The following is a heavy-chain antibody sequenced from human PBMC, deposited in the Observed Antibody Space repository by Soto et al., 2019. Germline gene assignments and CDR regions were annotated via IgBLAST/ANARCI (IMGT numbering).Heavy chain of an antibody. D-gene: IGHD2-21*02. CDR1: GFSFNNYA. CDR2: ISDDGSKK. V-gene: IGHV3-30*18. Sequence: QVQLVESGGGVVQPGRSLRLSCAASGFSFNNYAMHWVRQAPGKGLEWVTLISDDGSKKYFADSVKGRFTVSRDNSNNTLLLQMNSLKTEDTAVYYCAKSSHPAVVTLYYFDSWGQGTLVTVSS. J-gene: IGHJ4*02. CDR3: AKSSHPAVVTLYYFDS.